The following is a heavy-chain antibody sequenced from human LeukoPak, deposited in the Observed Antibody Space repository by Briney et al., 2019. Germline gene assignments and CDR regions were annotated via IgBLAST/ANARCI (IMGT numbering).Heavy chain of an antibody. CDR3: AKDFSGVPVDTAVVFRIFDY. CDR2: ISGSGGST. J-gene: IGHJ4*02. Sequence: PGGSLRLSCAASGFTFSSYAMSWVRQAPGKGLEWVSAISGSGGSTYYADSVKGRFTISRDNSKNTLYLQMNSLRAEDTAVYYCAKDFSGVPVDTAVVFRIFDYWGQGTLVTVSS. CDR1: GFTFSSYA. D-gene: IGHD5-18*01. V-gene: IGHV3-23*01.